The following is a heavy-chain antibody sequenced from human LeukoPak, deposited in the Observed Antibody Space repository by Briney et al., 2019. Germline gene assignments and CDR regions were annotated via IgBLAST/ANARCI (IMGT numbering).Heavy chain of an antibody. V-gene: IGHV3-23*01. D-gene: IGHD6-13*01. CDR2: ISPTGAST. Sequence: GGSLRLSCAASTFTFSRYAMAWVRQAPGEGLEWVSAISPTGASTYYADSVKGRFTISRDNSKNTLSLEMNSLRAEDTAVYYCAKGAAAGKVDWFDPWGQGTLVTVSS. CDR1: TFTFSRYA. CDR3: AKGAAAGKVDWFDP. J-gene: IGHJ5*02.